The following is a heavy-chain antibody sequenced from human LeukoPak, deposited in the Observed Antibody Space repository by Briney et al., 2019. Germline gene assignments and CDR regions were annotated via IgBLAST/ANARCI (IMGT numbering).Heavy chain of an antibody. J-gene: IGHJ3*02. CDR1: GFTFSSYA. D-gene: IGHD3-22*01. CDR3: ANLPHSSSWALRVDYYDSSGPDAFDI. V-gene: IGHV3-23*01. CDR2: ISGSGGST. Sequence: GGSLRLSCAASGFTFSSYAMSWVRQAPGKGLEWVSAISGSGGSTYYADSVKGRFTISRDNSKNTLYLQMNSLRAEDTAVYYCANLPHSSSWALRVDYYDSSGPDAFDIWGQGTMVTVSS.